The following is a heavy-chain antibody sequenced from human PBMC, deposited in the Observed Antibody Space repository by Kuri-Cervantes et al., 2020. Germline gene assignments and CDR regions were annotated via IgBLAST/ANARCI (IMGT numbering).Heavy chain of an antibody. D-gene: IGHD4-17*01. Sequence: SGPTLVKPTQTLTLTCTFSGISLSCSRVGVGWIRQPPGKALEWLALIYWDDDKRYSPSLKSRLTITKDTSKNQVVLTMTNMDPVDTATYYCARYDYGDYQRDRTYYFDYWGQGTLVTVSS. CDR1: GISLSCSRVG. V-gene: IGHV2-5*02. CDR3: ARYDYGDYQRDRTYYFDY. CDR2: IYWDDDK. J-gene: IGHJ4*02.